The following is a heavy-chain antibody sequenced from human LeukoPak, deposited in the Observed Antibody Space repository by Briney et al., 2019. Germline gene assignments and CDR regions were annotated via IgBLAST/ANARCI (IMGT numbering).Heavy chain of an antibody. V-gene: IGHV3-11*05. J-gene: IGHJ4*02. CDR2: ISSSTSHT. CDR3: ARGGGYYFDY. Sequence: GGSLRLSCAASEFTFSDYYMIWIRQAPGKGREWLSYISSSTSHTNYADSVKGRFTISRDNAKNSLYLQMNSLRAEDMAVYYCARGGGYYFDYWGQGTLVTVSS. CDR1: EFTFSDYY. D-gene: IGHD6-13*01.